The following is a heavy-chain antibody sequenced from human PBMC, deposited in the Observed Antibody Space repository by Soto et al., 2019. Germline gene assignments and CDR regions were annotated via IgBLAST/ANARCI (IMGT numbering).Heavy chain of an antibody. J-gene: IGHJ4*02. CDR3: ARDVYYYGSSGYYRDY. D-gene: IGHD3-22*01. V-gene: IGHV3-21*01. CDR1: GFTFSSYN. Sequence: EVQLVESGGGLVKPGGSLRLSCAASGFTFSSYNMNWVRQAPGKGLEWVSSISSSSSYIYYAASVKGRFTISRDNAKNSLGLQMNCLGAELTAVHYCARDVYYYGSSGYYRDYCGQGTLVTAS. CDR2: ISSSSSYI.